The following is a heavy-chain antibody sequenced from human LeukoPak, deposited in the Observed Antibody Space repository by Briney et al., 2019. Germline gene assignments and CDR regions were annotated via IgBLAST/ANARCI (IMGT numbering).Heavy chain of an antibody. J-gene: IGHJ4*02. V-gene: IGHV3-7*03. D-gene: IGHD6-19*01. Sequence: GGSLRLSCAASGFTFSSYWMSWVRQAPEKGLEWVANIKQDGSEKYYLDSVKGRFTISRDNAKNSLYLQMNSLRVEDTAVYYCARDTNRYSSGVGYFDYWGQGTLVTVSS. CDR1: GFTFSSYW. CDR2: IKQDGSEK. CDR3: ARDTNRYSSGVGYFDY.